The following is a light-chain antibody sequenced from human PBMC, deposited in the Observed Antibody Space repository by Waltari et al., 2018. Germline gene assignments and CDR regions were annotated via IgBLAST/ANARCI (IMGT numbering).Light chain of an antibody. V-gene: IGLV2-8*01. J-gene: IGLJ2*01. CDR1: SSDVGPYNY. CDR3: SSYAGSTAV. Sequence: QSALTQPPSASGSPGQSVAISCTGTSSDVGPYNYVSWYQQPPGKAPQLMIYEVSKRPAGVPDRFSGSKSGNTASLTVSGLQAEDEADYYCSSYAGSTAVFGGGTKLSVL. CDR2: EVS.